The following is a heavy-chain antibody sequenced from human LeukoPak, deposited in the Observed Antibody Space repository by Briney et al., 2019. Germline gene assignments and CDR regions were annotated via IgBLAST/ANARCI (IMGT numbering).Heavy chain of an antibody. CDR2: ISAYNGNT. J-gene: IGHJ4*02. CDR3: AREPLGEWDLLWYFDY. Sequence: ASVKVSCKASGYTFTSYGISWVRQAPGQGLEWMGWISAYNGNTNYAQKLQGRVTMTTDTSTSTAYMELRSLRSDDTAVYYCAREPLGEWDLLWYFDYGGQGTLVTVSS. CDR1: GYTFTSYG. D-gene: IGHD1-26*01. V-gene: IGHV1-18*01.